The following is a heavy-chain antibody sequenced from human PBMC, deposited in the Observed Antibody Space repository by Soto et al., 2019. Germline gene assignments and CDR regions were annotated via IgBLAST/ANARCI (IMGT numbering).Heavy chain of an antibody. V-gene: IGHV3-23*01. CDR2: ISGSGGTP. D-gene: IGHD6-13*01. CDR3: AMGLAAAGPLDY. CDR1: GFTFSSSA. Sequence: LRLSCAASGFTFSSSAMSWVRQAPGKGLEWVSLISGSGGTPYYADSVKGRFTISRDNSKNTLYLALNSLRAEDTAVYYCAMGLAAAGPLDYWGQGTLVTVSS. J-gene: IGHJ4*02.